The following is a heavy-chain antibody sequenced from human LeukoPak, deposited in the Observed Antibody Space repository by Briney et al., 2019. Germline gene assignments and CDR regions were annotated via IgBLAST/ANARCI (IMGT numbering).Heavy chain of an antibody. CDR3: ARDRSSSYTRDWFDP. D-gene: IGHD2-2*01. J-gene: IGHJ5*02. CDR1: GGSINGYY. V-gene: IGHV4-4*07. CDR2: VYNSESI. Sequence: SETLSLTGTVSGGSINGYYWSWIRQPAGKGLEWIGRVYNSESINYNPSLKSRVTMSIDTSKNQFYLKLNSVTAADTAVYYCARDRSSSYTRDWFDPWGQGALVTVSS.